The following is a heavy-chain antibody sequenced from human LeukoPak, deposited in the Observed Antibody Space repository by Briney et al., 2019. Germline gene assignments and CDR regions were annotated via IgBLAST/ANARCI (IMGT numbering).Heavy chain of an antibody. V-gene: IGHV4-39*01. D-gene: IGHD5-24*01. CDR3: AKPGWLLHMGDY. Sequence: SETLSLTCTVSGGSISSSSYYWGWIRQSPGKGLEWIGSLYSSGSTYYNPSLRSRVTISVDTSKNQFSLKLNSVTAADTAVYYCAKPGWLLHMGDYWGQGTLVTVSS. CDR2: LYSSGST. CDR1: GGSISSSSYY. J-gene: IGHJ4*02.